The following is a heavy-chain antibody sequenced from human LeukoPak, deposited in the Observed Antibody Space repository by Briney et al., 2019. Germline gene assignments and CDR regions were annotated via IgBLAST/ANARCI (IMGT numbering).Heavy chain of an antibody. D-gene: IGHD2-21*02. V-gene: IGHV1-18*04. CDR3: ARKGRGPCGGDCYGYAEYFQH. CDR1: GYTFTSYG. J-gene: IGHJ1*01. Sequence: GASVKVSCKASGYTFTSYGISWVRQAPGQGLEWMGWISAYNGNTNYAQKLQGRVTMTTDTSTSTAYMELRSLRSDDTAVYYCARKGRGPCGGDCYGYAEYFQHWGQGTLVTVSS. CDR2: ISAYNGNT.